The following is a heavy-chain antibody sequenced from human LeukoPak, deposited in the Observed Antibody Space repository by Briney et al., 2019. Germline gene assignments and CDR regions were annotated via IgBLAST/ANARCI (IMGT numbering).Heavy chain of an antibody. CDR2: IWPSGST. V-gene: IGHV4-30-2*05. Sequence: SETLSLTCSVSGGSISSGPYFWSWIRQSPGQGLEWIGYIWPSGSTYYNPSLKSRVTISVDTSKNQFSLKLSSMTAADTAVYYCASSEKDEVLRFLEWSPGFDYWGQGTLVTVSS. CDR1: GGSISSGPYF. CDR3: ASSEKDEVLRFLEWSPGFDY. J-gene: IGHJ4*02. D-gene: IGHD3-3*01.